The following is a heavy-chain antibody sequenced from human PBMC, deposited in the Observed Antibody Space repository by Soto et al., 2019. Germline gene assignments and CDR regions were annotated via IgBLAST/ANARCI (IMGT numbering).Heavy chain of an antibody. D-gene: IGHD6-19*01. CDR3: AHMPPLSGWSNLRFDY. CDR1: GFSLSTSGVG. Sequence: QITLKESGPTLVKPTQTLTLTCTFSGFSLSTSGVGVGWIRQPPGKALEWLALIYWDDDKRSSPSLKSRLTITKDTSKNKVVLTMTNMDPVDTATYYCAHMPPLSGWSNLRFDYWGQGTLVTVSS. CDR2: IYWDDDK. J-gene: IGHJ4*02. V-gene: IGHV2-5*02.